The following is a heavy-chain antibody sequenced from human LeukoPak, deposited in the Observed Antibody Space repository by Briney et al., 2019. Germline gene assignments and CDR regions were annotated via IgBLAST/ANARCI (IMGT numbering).Heavy chain of an antibody. CDR2: IYPGDSDT. Sequence: GESLKISCKGSGYSFTTHWIGWVRQMPGKGLEWMGIIYPGDSDTTYSPSFQGQVTFSADKSISTAYLQWSSLKASDTAMYYCARSCRDGYRDFDYWGQGTLVTVSS. J-gene: IGHJ4*02. D-gene: IGHD5-24*01. CDR3: ARSCRDGYRDFDY. CDR1: GYSFTTHW. V-gene: IGHV5-51*01.